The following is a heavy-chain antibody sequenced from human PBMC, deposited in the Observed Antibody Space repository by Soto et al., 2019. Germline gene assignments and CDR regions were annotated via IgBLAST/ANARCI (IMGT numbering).Heavy chain of an antibody. V-gene: IGHV3-7*03. CDR1: GFTFSGYW. CDR3: ARDPGPRSASIRGLGWFDP. CDR2: INRDGSEE. J-gene: IGHJ5*02. D-gene: IGHD2-2*01. Sequence: EMLLVESGGGLVQPGGSLRLSCVASGFTFSGYWMSWVRQAPGKGLEWVANINRDGSEEHYVDSVKGRFTTSRDNAKNSVYLQMDSLRGDDSAVYYCARDPGPRSASIRGLGWFDPWGQGTLVTVSS.